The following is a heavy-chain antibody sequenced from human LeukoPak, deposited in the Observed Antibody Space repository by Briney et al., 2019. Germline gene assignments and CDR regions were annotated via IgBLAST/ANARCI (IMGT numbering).Heavy chain of an antibody. Sequence: SETLSLTCTVSGGSISSYYWSWIRQPAGKGLEWIGRIYTSGSTNYNPSLKSRVTMSVDTSKNQFSLKLSSVTAADTAVYYCARGGYYDSSYSWFDPWGQGTLVTVSS. CDR3: ARGGYYDSSYSWFDP. D-gene: IGHD3-22*01. J-gene: IGHJ5*02. V-gene: IGHV4-4*07. CDR1: GGSISSYY. CDR2: IYTSGST.